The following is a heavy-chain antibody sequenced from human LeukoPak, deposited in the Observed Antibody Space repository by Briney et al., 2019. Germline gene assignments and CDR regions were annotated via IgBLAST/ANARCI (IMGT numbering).Heavy chain of an antibody. J-gene: IGHJ4*02. CDR1: GDSVSSNSAA. D-gene: IGHD6-13*01. CDR3: ARVAAAGRRMKGFDY. Sequence: SQTLSLTCAISGDSVSSNSAAWNWIRQSPSRGLEWLGRTYYRSKWYNDYAVSVKSRITINPDTSKNQFSLQPNSVTPEDTAVYYRARVAAAGRRMKGFDYWGQGTLVTVS. V-gene: IGHV6-1*01. CDR2: TYYRSKWYN.